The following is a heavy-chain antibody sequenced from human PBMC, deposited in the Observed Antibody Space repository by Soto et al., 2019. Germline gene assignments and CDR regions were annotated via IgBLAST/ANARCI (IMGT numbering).Heavy chain of an antibody. V-gene: IGHV3-23*01. J-gene: IGHJ4*02. CDR3: AIGNNGGYIDY. CDR1: GFTFSTYT. D-gene: IGHD2-8*01. CDR2: ISGSGSTS. Sequence: GGSLRLSCEASGFTFSTYTMHWVRQAPGKGLEWVAVISGSGSTSYYADSVKGRFTISRDNAKNTLYLQMNSLRVEDTAVYYCAIGNNGGYIDYWGQGTLVTVSS.